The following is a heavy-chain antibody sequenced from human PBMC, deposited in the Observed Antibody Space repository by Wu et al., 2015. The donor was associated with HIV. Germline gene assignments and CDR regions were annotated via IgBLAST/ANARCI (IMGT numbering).Heavy chain of an antibody. J-gene: IGHJ3*02. D-gene: IGHD2-2*01. CDR2: MNPSSGNK. CDR3: ARVMYQGEVGHAFDI. V-gene: IGHV1-8*01. Sequence: QVQLVQSGAEMKKPGASVKVSCKTSGYTFSSYDINWVRQATGQGPEWMGWMNPSSGNKGYAQKFQGRVIMTRNTSISTIYMELSSLRSDDTAVYYCARVMYQGEVGHAFDIWGQGTMVTVSS. CDR1: GYTFSSYD.